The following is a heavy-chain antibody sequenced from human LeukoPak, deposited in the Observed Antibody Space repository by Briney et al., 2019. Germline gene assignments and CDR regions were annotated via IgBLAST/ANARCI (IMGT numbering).Heavy chain of an antibody. Sequence: AETLSLTCAVYGGSFSSYYWSWIRQPPGKGLEWIREINHSGSTNYNPSLKSRVTISVDTSKNQFSLKLSSVAAAETAAYYIARKAFSTYGVIFIYGGQGSLVTVPS. CDR1: GGSFSSYY. CDR2: INHSGST. D-gene: IGHD2-8*01. V-gene: IGHV4-34*01. CDR3: ARKAFSTYGVIFIY. J-gene: IGHJ4*02.